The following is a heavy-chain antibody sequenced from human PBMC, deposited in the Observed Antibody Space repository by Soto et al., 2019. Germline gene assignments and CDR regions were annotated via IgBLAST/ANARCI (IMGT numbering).Heavy chain of an antibody. D-gene: IGHD2-15*01. V-gene: IGHV4-61*01. CDR1: GGSVSSGSYY. Sequence: SETLSLTCTVSGGSVSSGSYYWSWIRQPPGKGLEWIGYIYYSGSTNYNPSLKSRVTISVDTSKNQFSLKLSSVTAADTAVYYCARAIRYIVAVVDAHGHTWFDTWGQGTLVTVSS. J-gene: IGHJ5*02. CDR2: IYYSGST. CDR3: ARAIRYIVAVVDAHGHTWFDT.